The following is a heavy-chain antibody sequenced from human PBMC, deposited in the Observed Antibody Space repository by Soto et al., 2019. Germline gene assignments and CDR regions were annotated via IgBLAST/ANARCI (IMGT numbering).Heavy chain of an antibody. D-gene: IGHD6-19*01. CDR3: ARDISSGWPNNCFDP. Sequence: GGSLRLSCAASGFAFSTYAMTWVRQAPGKGLEWVSGISDNSGSTNYADSVKGRFIISRDNSKNTLYLQMNSLRAEDTALYYCARDISSGWPNNCFDPWGQGILVTVSS. CDR1: GFAFSTYA. CDR2: ISDNSGST. V-gene: IGHV3-23*01. J-gene: IGHJ5*02.